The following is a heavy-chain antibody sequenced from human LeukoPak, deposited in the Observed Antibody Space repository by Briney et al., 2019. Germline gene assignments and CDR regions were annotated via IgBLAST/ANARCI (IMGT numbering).Heavy chain of an antibody. CDR1: GFSFSSYP. Sequence: GGSLRLSCAASGFSFSSYPMNWLRQAPGEGLEWVSSITDNEYYAASVQGWFIISRDNSKHTLYLQINSLRVEDTAVYYCAAKGNSGWEKWLDPWGKGTLVIVSS. J-gene: IGHJ5*02. CDR2: ITDNE. CDR3: AAKGNSGWEKWLDP. V-gene: IGHV3-23*01. D-gene: IGHD6-19*01.